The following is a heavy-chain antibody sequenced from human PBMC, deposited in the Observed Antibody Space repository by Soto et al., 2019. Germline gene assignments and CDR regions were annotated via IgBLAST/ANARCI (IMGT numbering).Heavy chain of an antibody. CDR3: AKDNYYDSSGYYYGWFDP. J-gene: IGHJ5*02. Sequence: QVQLVESGGGVVQPGRSLRLSCAASGFTFSSYGMHWVRQAPGKGLEWVAVISYDGSNKYYADSVKGRFTISRDNSKNTLYLQMNSRRAEDTAVYYCAKDNYYDSSGYYYGWFDPWGQGTLVTVSS. D-gene: IGHD3-22*01. V-gene: IGHV3-30*18. CDR2: ISYDGSNK. CDR1: GFTFSSYG.